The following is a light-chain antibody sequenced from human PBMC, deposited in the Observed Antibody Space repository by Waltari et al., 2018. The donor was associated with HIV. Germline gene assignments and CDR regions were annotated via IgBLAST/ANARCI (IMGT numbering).Light chain of an antibody. V-gene: IGLV5-45*03. J-gene: IGLJ3*02. CDR2: YKSYSDK. Sequence: QAVLTQPSSLSASPGASASLTCTLRSGDNVGNYRIYLYQQNPGRPPRYLLRYKSYSDKQLGPGVPSLFSGATDVPANAANLVSCGLQSEDEADYYCMIGYENIWVFGGETSLTVL. CDR1: SGDNVGNYR. CDR3: MIGYENIWV.